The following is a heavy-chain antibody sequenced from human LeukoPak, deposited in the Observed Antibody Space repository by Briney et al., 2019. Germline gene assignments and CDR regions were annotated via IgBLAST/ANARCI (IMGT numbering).Heavy chain of an antibody. Sequence: GGSLRLSCAASGFTFSDYYMSWIRQAPGKGLEWVSYISSSGSTIYYADSVKGRFTISRDNAKNTLYLQMNSLRAEDTAVYYCARGRTTGTTNDYYFDYWGQGTLVTVSS. V-gene: IGHV3-11*04. D-gene: IGHD1-1*01. CDR2: ISSSGSTI. CDR3: ARGRTTGTTNDYYFDY. CDR1: GFTFSDYY. J-gene: IGHJ4*02.